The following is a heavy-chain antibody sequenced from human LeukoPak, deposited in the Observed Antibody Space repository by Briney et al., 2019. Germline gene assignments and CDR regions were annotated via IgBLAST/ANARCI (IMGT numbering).Heavy chain of an antibody. CDR3: ARDLGGYNYGYSFDY. D-gene: IGHD5-18*01. Sequence: SETLSLTCTVSGGSVSGSYWNWIRQPAGRGLEWIGRIYSTGSTNYNPSLKSRVTMSVDTPKNQFSLKLFSVTAADTAVYYCARDLGGYNYGYSFDYWGQGTLVTVSS. CDR1: GGSVSGSY. CDR2: IYSTGST. J-gene: IGHJ4*02. V-gene: IGHV4-4*07.